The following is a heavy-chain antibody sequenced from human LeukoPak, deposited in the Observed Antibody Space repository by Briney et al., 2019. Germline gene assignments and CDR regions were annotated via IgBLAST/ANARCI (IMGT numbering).Heavy chain of an antibody. D-gene: IGHD3-22*01. CDR2: IYYSGST. J-gene: IGHJ4*02. CDR1: GGSISSSSYY. Sequence: SETLSLTCTVSGGSISSSSYYWGWIRQPPGKGLEWIGSIYYSGSTYYNPSLKSRVTISVDASKNQFSLKLSSVTAADTAVYYCARLSRGVVKSDYWGQGTLVTVSS. V-gene: IGHV4-39*01. CDR3: ARLSRGVVKSDY.